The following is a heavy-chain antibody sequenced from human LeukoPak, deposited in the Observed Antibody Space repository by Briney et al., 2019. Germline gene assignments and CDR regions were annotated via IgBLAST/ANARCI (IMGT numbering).Heavy chain of an antibody. Sequence: ASVKVSCKASGYTFTGYYMHWVRQAPGQGLEWMGWINPNSGGTNYQGRVTMTRDTSISTAYMELSSLTFDDTAVYYCGRGTIAVVAADLRTDQWGQGTLVIVSS. J-gene: IGHJ4*02. D-gene: IGHD2-15*01. CDR3: GRGTIAVVAADLRTDQ. V-gene: IGHV1-2*02. CDR2: INPNSGGT. CDR1: GYTFTGYY.